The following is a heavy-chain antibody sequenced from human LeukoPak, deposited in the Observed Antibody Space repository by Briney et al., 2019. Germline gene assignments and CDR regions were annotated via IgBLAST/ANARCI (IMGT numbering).Heavy chain of an antibody. V-gene: IGHV1-18*01. J-gene: IGHJ4*02. CDR3: ARGSVVVPAAPVY. D-gene: IGHD2-2*01. CDR2: ISAYNGNT. Sequence: ASVKVSCKASGYTFTSYGISWVRQAPGQGLEWMGWISAYNGNTNYAQKLQGRVTMTTDTSTSTADMELRSLGSHDTAVYYCARGSVVVPAAPVYWGQGTLVTVSS. CDR1: GYTFTSYG.